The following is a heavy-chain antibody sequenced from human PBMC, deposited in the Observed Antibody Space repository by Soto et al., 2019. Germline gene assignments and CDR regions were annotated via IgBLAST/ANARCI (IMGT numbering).Heavy chain of an antibody. D-gene: IGHD6-13*01. CDR3: ARVAVLTAAGTSDY. Sequence: GGSLRLSCAASGFTISDYYMSWIRQVPGKGLEWVAYISGTSDSIPYADSVKGRFTISRDNAKNSLYLQMNSLRAEDTAVYYCARVAVLTAAGTSDYWGQGTLVTVSS. CDR2: ISGTSDSI. V-gene: IGHV3-11*06. CDR1: GFTISDYY. J-gene: IGHJ4*02.